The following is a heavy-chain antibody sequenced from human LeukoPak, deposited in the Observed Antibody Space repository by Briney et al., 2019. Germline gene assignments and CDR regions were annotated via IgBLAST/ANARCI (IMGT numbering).Heavy chain of an antibody. Sequence: GGSLRLSCAASGFTVSSNYMSWVRQAPEKGLEWVSVIYSGGSTYYADSVKGRFTISRDNSKNTLYLQMNSLRAEDTAVYYCARLLGSSGWYANWFDPWGQGTLVTVSS. V-gene: IGHV3-53*01. CDR3: ARLLGSSGWYANWFDP. J-gene: IGHJ5*02. CDR2: IYSGGST. CDR1: GFTVSSNY. D-gene: IGHD6-19*01.